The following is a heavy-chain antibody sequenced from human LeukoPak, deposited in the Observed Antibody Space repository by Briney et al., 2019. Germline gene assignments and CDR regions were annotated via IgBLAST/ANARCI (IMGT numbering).Heavy chain of an antibody. D-gene: IGHD3-22*01. CDR1: GFTFSSYA. CDR2: ISGSGGST. V-gene: IGHV3-23*01. CDR3: AKVPGAMIVVGY. J-gene: IGHJ4*02. Sequence: GGSLTLSCAASGFTFSSYAMSWVRQAPGKGLEWVSAISGSGGSTYYADSVKGRFTISRDNSKNTLYLQMNSLRAEDTAVYYCAKVPGAMIVVGYWGQGTLVTVSS.